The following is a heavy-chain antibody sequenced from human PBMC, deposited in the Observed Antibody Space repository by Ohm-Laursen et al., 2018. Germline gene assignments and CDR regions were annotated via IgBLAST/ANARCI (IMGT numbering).Heavy chain of an antibody. V-gene: IGHV4-31*01. Sequence: SETLSLTCTVSGYSISSGYYWGWIRQHPGKGLEWIGYMYYSGTTYYNPSLRGLATISIDKSKSQFSLRLNSATAADTAVYYCARGGLYTRPFDYWGQGTLVTVSS. CDR1: GYSISSGYY. CDR2: MYYSGTT. D-gene: IGHD1-14*01. J-gene: IGHJ4*02. CDR3: ARGGLYTRPFDY.